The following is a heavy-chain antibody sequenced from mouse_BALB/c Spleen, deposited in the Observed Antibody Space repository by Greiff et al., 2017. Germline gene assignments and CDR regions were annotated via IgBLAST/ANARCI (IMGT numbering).Heavy chain of an antibody. D-gene: IGHD2-1*01. CDR3: ARKNYGNYAWFAY. V-gene: IGHV3-2*02. J-gene: IGHJ3*01. CDR1: GYSITSDYA. Sequence: EVKLVESGPGLVKPSQSLSLTCTVTGYSITSDYAWNWIRQFPGNKLEWMGYISYSGSTSYNPSLKSRISITRDTSKNQFFLQLNSVTTEDTATYYCARKNYGNYAWFAYWGQGTLVTVSA. CDR2: ISYSGST.